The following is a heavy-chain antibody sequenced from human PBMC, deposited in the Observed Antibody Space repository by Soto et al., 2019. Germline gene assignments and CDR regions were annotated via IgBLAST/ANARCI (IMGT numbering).Heavy chain of an antibody. CDR1: GFTFSSYA. CDR3: AKPRLVAGLIKFVDFAN. J-gene: IGHJ4*02. CDR2: ISGTGVSA. V-gene: IGHV3-23*01. D-gene: IGHD6-19*01. Sequence: VQLLESGGGLVQPGGSLRLACEVSGFTFSSYAMSWVRQAPGKGLEWVAAISGTGVSAQYADSVKGRFTISRDNSKNTLNLQMGSLRAEDSTVYYCAKPRLVAGLIKFVDFANWGQGTLVTVSS.